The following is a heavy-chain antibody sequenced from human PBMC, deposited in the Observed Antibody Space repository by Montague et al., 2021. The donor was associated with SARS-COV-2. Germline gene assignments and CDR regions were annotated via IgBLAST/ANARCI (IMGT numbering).Heavy chain of an antibody. CDR2: ISYDGSNK. CDR3: AWSLLEYYGMDV. J-gene: IGHJ6*02. V-gene: IGHV3-30*03. Sequence: SLRLSCAASGFTFSSYGMHWVRQAPGKGLEWVAVISYDGSNKYYADSVKGRFTISRDNSKNTLYLQMNSLRAEDTAVYYCAWSLLEYYGMDVWGQGTTVTVSS. CDR1: GFTFSSYG. D-gene: IGHD3-3*01.